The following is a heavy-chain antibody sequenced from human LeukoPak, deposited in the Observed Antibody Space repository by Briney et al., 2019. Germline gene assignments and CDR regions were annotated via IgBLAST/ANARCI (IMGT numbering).Heavy chain of an antibody. V-gene: IGHV1-8*01. Sequence: GASVKVSCKASGYTFTSYDINWVRQATGQGLEWMGWMNPNSGNTGYAQKLRGRVTMTTDTSTSTAYMELRSLRSDDTAVYYCARIFLSVVAPKRWFDPWGQGTLVTVSS. CDR1: GYTFTSYD. J-gene: IGHJ5*02. CDR3: ARIFLSVVAPKRWFDP. D-gene: IGHD4-23*01. CDR2: MNPNSGNT.